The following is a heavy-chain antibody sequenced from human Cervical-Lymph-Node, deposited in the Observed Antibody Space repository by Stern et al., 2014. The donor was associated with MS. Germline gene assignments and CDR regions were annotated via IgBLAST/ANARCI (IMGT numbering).Heavy chain of an antibody. V-gene: IGHV4-4*02. CDR1: GGSISSSNW. J-gene: IGHJ6*02. Sequence: QVQLQESGPGLVKPSGTLSLTCAVSGGSISSSNWRSWVRQPPGMGLEGVGKIKHSASTNSTPSLKSRVTIPVDRPKTQFALKLRLGTAADTAVYYCASSEDVWGQGTTVTVSS. CDR2: IKHSAST. CDR3: ASSEDV.